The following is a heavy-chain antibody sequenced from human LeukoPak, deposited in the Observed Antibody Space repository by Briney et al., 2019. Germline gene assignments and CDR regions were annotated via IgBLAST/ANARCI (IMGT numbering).Heavy chain of an antibody. CDR1: GGSISSYY. V-gene: IGHV4-4*07. J-gene: IGHJ5*02. CDR2: IYTSGST. CDR3: ARDAYYYGSGSSPLDP. Sequence: SETLSLTCTVSGGSISSYYWSWIRQPAGEGLEWIGRIYTSGSTNYNPSLKSRVTMSVDTSKNQFSLKLSSVTAADTAVYYCARDAYYYGSGSSPLDPWGQGTLVTVSS. D-gene: IGHD3-10*01.